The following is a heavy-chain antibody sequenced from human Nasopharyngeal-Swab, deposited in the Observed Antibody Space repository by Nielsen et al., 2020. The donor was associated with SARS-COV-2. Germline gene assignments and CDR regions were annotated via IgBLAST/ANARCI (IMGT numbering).Heavy chain of an antibody. CDR3: AKDISSGWKPAYYFDY. J-gene: IGHJ4*02. D-gene: IGHD6-19*01. CDR2: ISWNSGSI. Sequence: SLKISCAASGFTFSSYEMNWVRQAPGKGLEWVSGISWNSGSIGYADSVKGRFTISRDNAKNSLYLQMNSLRAEDTALYYCAKDISSGWKPAYYFDYWGQGTLVTVSS. CDR1: GFTFSSYE. V-gene: IGHV3-9*01.